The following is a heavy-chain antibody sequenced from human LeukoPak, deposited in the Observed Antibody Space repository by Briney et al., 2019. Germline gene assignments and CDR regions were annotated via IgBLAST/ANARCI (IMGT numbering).Heavy chain of an antibody. Sequence: PSETLSLTCTVSGGSISSYYWSWIRQPPGKGLEWIGYIYYSGSTNYNPSLKSRVTISVDTSKNQFSLKLSSVTAADTAVYYCARTTYSSGSFDIWGQGTMVTVSS. V-gene: IGHV4-59*01. J-gene: IGHJ3*02. CDR3: ARTTYSSGSFDI. D-gene: IGHD6-19*01. CDR1: GGSISSYY. CDR2: IYYSGST.